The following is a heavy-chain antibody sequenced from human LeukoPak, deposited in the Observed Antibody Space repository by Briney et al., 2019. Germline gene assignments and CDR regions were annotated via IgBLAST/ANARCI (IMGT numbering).Heavy chain of an antibody. J-gene: IGHJ2*01. Sequence: SETLSLTCAVSGYSINSGYYWGWIRQPPGKGLEWIGSIYHSGSTYYNPSLKSRVTISVDTSKNQFSLNLSSVTAADTAVYYCARLTGTWYFDLWGRGTLVTVSS. D-gene: IGHD7-27*01. V-gene: IGHV4-38-2*01. CDR1: GYSINSGYY. CDR2: IYHSGST. CDR3: ARLTGTWYFDL.